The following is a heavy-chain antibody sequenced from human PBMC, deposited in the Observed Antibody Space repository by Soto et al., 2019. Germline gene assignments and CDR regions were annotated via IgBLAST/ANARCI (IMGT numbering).Heavy chain of an antibody. D-gene: IGHD6-6*01. J-gene: IGHJ5*02. CDR2: IYYSGST. Sequence: ETLSLTCTVSGGSISSYYWSWIRQPPGKGLEWIGYIYYSGSTNYNPSLKSRVTISVDTSKNQFSLKLSSVTAADTAVYYCARLSSIAARPPWGRWRGNWFDPWGQGTLVTVSS. V-gene: IGHV4-59*01. CDR3: ARLSSIAARPPWGRWRGNWFDP. CDR1: GGSISSYY.